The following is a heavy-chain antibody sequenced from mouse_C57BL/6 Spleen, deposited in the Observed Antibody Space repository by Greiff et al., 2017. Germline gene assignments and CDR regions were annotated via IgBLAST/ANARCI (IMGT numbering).Heavy chain of an antibody. V-gene: IGHV1-64*01. CDR1: GYTFTSYW. J-gene: IGHJ4*01. CDR2: IHPNSGST. D-gene: IGHD2-12*01. Sequence: QVHVKQPGAELVKPGASVKLSCKASGYTFTSYWMHWVKQRPGQGLEWIGMIHPNSGSTNYNEKFKSKATLTVDKSSSTAYMQLSSLTSEDSAVYYCARHPTTGYYAMDYWGQGTSVTVSS. CDR3: ARHPTTGYYAMDY.